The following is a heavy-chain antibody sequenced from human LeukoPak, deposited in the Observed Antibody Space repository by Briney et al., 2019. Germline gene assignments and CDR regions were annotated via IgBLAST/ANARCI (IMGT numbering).Heavy chain of an antibody. J-gene: IGHJ4*02. V-gene: IGHV3-7*03. CDR3: AKWGGYCSSTSCYALPYFDY. D-gene: IGHD2-2*01. CDR1: GFTFSSYW. CDR2: IKQDGSEK. Sequence: PGGSLRLSCAASGFTFSSYWMSWVCQAPGKGLEWVANIKQDGSEKYYVDSVKGRFTISRDNAKNSLYLQMNSLRAEDTAVYYCAKWGGYCSSTSCYALPYFDYWGQGTLVTVSS.